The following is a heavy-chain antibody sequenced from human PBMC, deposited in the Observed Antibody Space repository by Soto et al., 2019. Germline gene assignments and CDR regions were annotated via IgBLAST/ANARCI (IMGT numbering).Heavy chain of an antibody. Sequence: QVQLVESGGGLVEPGGSLRLSCVASGFTFSDYYMSWIRQAPGKGLEYVSYISNSGTTRYYADAGTGRFTISRDNANNRRFAQLNSLRVEDTAMYYCAREREPYISLRRVEYWGQGTRVNVS. CDR2: ISNSGTTR. CDR1: GFTFSDYY. V-gene: IGHV3-11*01. CDR3: AREREPYISLRRVEY. J-gene: IGHJ4*02. D-gene: IGHD2-21*02.